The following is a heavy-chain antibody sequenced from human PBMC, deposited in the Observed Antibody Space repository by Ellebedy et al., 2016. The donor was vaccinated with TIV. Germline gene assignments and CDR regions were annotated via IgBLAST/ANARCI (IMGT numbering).Heavy chain of an antibody. Sequence: PGGSLRLSCAASGFTFSNYAMHWVRQAPGKGLEWVAVISYDGSNKYHADSLKGRFTISRDNSKNTLYLQMNSLRAEDTAVYYCARQISPYCSSNTRSSSYHYYGMDVWGQGTTVTVSS. CDR1: GFTFSNYA. CDR2: ISYDGSNK. D-gene: IGHD2-2*01. J-gene: IGHJ6*02. V-gene: IGHV3-30-3*01. CDR3: ARQISPYCSSNTRSSSYHYYGMDV.